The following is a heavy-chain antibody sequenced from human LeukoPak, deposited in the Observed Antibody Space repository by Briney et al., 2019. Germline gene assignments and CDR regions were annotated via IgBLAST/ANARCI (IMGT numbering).Heavy chain of an antibody. CDR2: IYYSGST. Sequence: SETLSLTCTVSGGSISSYYWSWIRQPPGKGLEWIGNIYYSGSTNYNPSLKSRVTISVDTSKNQFSLELRSVTAADTAVYYCASRVVDSRWYFDVWGRATLITVSS. V-gene: IGHV4-59*01. J-gene: IGHJ2*01. CDR1: GGSISSYY. CDR3: ASRVVDSRWYFDV. D-gene: IGHD2-2*01.